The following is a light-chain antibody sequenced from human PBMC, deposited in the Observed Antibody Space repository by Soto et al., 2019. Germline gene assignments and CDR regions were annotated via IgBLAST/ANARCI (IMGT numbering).Light chain of an antibody. Sequence: EIVMTQSPATLSVSPGERATLSCRASQSVSSNLAWYQQKPGQAPRLLIYGASTRATGITARFSGSGSGTAFTLTINTLQSEDFAVYSCQQYNNWPPLTFGGGTKVEIK. J-gene: IGKJ4*01. CDR2: GAS. CDR1: QSVSSN. V-gene: IGKV3-15*01. CDR3: QQYNNWPPLT.